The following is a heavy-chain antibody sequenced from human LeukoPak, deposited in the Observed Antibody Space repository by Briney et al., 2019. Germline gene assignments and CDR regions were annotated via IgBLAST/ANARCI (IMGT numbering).Heavy chain of an antibody. Sequence: ASVKVSCKASGYPFSSYGISWVRQTPGQGLEWMGWISVHNGNTNYAQKFQGRVFMTTDTSTSTAYMELRSLKSDDTAVYYCARDYYDILTGYYNFDYWGQGTLVTVSS. CDR2: ISVHNGNT. J-gene: IGHJ4*02. CDR3: ARDYYDILTGYYNFDY. D-gene: IGHD3-9*01. CDR1: GYPFSSYG. V-gene: IGHV1-18*01.